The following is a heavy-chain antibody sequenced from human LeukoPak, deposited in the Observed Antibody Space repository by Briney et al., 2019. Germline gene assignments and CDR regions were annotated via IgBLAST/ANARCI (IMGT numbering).Heavy chain of an antibody. J-gene: IGHJ4*02. V-gene: IGHV3-74*01. D-gene: IGHD3-16*01. Sequence: GGSLRLSCAASGFTSSSYWMHWVRQAPGKGLVWVSRIDNDGRGTSYADSVKGRFTISRDNAKNRLYLQMNSLRAEDTAVYYCASLNYGPDYWGQGTLVTVSS. CDR1: GFTSSSYW. CDR2: IDNDGRGT. CDR3: ASLNYGPDY.